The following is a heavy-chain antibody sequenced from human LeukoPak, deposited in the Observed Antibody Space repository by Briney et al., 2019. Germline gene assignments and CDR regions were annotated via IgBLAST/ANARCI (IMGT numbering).Heavy chain of an antibody. J-gene: IGHJ6*02. CDR1: GFTLSSYG. CDR2: ISYAGSNK. CDR3: AKEGKLSSSWTRHYCYGMYV. Sequence: PGRSLRLSCAASGFTLSSYGMPWVRQAPGKGLEWVAVISYAGSNKYYADSVPGRFTISRDNSKNTLYLQMNSLRAEDASVYYCAKEGKLSSSWTRHYCYGMYVWGQVATVT. D-gene: IGHD6-13*01. V-gene: IGHV3-30*18.